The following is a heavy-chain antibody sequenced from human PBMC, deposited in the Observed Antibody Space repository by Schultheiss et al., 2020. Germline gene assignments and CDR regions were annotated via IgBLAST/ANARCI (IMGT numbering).Heavy chain of an antibody. CDR1: GFTFSRYW. CDR3: ARAYYDFWTA. J-gene: IGHJ5*02. Sequence: GGSLRLSCAASGFTFSRYWMSWVRQAPGKGLEWVANIKQDGSEKYYVDSVKGRFTISRDNAKNSLYLQMNSLRAEDTAVYYCARAYYDFWTAWGQGTLVTVSS. D-gene: IGHD3-3*01. CDR2: IKQDGSEK. V-gene: IGHV3-7*01.